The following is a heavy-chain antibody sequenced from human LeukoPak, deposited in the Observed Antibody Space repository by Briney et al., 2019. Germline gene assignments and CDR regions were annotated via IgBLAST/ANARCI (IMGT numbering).Heavy chain of an antibody. Sequence: ASETLSLTCDVSGGSIDSTNWWNWVRQPPGKGLEWIGEIHHDGGINYNPSLKSRVTLSVDKSKNQFSLRLNSVTAADTAMYYRARSHDHLWGNYPDYWGQGTLVTVSS. J-gene: IGHJ4*02. V-gene: IGHV4/OR15-8*01. D-gene: IGHD3-16*02. CDR1: GGSIDSTNW. CDR3: ARSHDHLWGNYPDY. CDR2: IHHDGGI.